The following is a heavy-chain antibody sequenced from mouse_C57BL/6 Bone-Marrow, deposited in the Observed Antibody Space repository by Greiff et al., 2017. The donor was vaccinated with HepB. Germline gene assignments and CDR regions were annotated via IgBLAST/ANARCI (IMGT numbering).Heavy chain of an antibody. J-gene: IGHJ2*01. CDR3: ARKGRLLRSFDY. CDR2: IHPNSGST. V-gene: IGHV1-64*01. D-gene: IGHD2-3*01. Sequence: QVQLQQPGAELVMPGASVKLSCKASGYTFTSYWMHWVKQRPGQGLEWIGMIHPNSGSTNYNEKFKSKATLTVDKSSSTAYMQLSSLTSEDSAVYYCARKGRLLRSFDYWGQGTTLTVSS. CDR1: GYTFTSYW.